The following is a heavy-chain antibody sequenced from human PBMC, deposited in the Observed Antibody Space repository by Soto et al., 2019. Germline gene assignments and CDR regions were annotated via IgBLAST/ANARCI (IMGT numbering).Heavy chain of an antibody. Sequence: GGSLRLSCAAAGFAFSTYAMTWVRQAPGKGLEWVSVISGSGGSSYYAASVKGRFTISRDNSKNTLFLQMNGLRAEDTAVYYCAKVTKRSAAGRYEYYKYGMDVWGQGTTVTVSS. J-gene: IGHJ6*02. CDR1: GFAFSTYA. CDR2: ISGSGGSS. V-gene: IGHV3-23*01. D-gene: IGHD6-13*01. CDR3: AKVTKRSAAGRYEYYKYGMDV.